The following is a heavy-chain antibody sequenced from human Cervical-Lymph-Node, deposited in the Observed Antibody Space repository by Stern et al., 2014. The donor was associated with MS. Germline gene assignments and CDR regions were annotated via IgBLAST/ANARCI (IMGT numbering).Heavy chain of an antibody. CDR1: GFTFSSYG. J-gene: IGHJ4*02. CDR2: ISHDGSNE. CDR3: ATESPFSEWELPYIDY. V-gene: IGHV3-30*03. Sequence: VQLVESGGGVVQPGRSLRLSCAASGFTFSSYGMHWVRQAPGKGLAWVAVISHDGSNEYYADSVKSRFSISRDNSKSTLYLQIYSLRPEDTAVYYCATESPFSEWELPYIDYWGQGTLVTVSS. D-gene: IGHD1-26*01.